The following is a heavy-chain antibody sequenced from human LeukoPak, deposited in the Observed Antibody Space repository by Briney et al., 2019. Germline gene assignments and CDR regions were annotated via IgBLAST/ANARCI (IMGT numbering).Heavy chain of an antibody. CDR2: ISGSGGST. Sequence: GGSLRLSCAASGFTFSTYAMSWVRQAPGKGLEWVSAISGSGGSTYYADSVKGRFTISRDNSKNTLYLQMNSLRAEDTAVYYCARAWHYGDYSGAFDIWGQGTMVTVSS. D-gene: IGHD4-17*01. V-gene: IGHV3-23*01. CDR1: GFTFSTYA. J-gene: IGHJ3*02. CDR3: ARAWHYGDYSGAFDI.